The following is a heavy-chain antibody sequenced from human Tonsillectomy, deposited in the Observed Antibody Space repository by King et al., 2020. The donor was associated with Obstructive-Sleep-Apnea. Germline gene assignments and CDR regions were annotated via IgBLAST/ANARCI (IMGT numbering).Heavy chain of an antibody. CDR1: GFTFSKTW. V-gene: IGHV3-15*01. J-gene: IGHJ4*02. CDR3: TTDPRD. CDR2: ITSKNDGGTI. Sequence: VQLVESGGGLVKPGGSLRLSCEASGFTFSKTWMSWVRQAPGKGLEWIGRITSKNDGGTIDYAAPVKGRFIISRDDSESTVYLQMNSLKTEDTAVYYCTTDPRDWGQGTLVTVSA. D-gene: IGHD3-10*01.